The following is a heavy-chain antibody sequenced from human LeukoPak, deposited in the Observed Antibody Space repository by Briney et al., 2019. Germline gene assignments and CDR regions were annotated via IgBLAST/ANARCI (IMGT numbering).Heavy chain of an antibody. D-gene: IGHD2-15*01. CDR1: RGSVSSGDYY. CDR2: ICLDGRI. V-gene: IGHV4-61*08. J-gene: IGHJ4*02. CDR3: ASQGGLRNDF. Sequence: TSETLSLTCTVSRGSVSSGDYYWTWIRQPPGKGLEWIGEICLDGRIHYTPSLRSRLSISIDRSKAQFSLSLVSVAAADTAIYFCASQGGLRNDFWGQGILDSVSS.